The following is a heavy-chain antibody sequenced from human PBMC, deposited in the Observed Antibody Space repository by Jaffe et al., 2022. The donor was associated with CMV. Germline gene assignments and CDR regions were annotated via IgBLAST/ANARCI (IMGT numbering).Heavy chain of an antibody. J-gene: IGHJ4*02. D-gene: IGHD3-22*01. V-gene: IGHV3-23*01. CDR1: GFTFSSYA. CDR2: ISGSGGST. Sequence: EVQLLESGGGLVQPGGSLRLSCAASGFTFSSYAMSWVRQAPGKGLEWVSAISGSGGSTYYADSVKGRFTISRDNSKNTLYLQMNSLRAEDTAVYYCALAVDSSGYYFDYWGQGTLVTVSS. CDR3: ALAVDSSGYYFDY.